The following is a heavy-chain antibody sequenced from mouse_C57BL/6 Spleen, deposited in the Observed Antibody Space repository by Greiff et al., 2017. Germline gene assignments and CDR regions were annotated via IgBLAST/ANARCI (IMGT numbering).Heavy chain of an antibody. V-gene: IGHV1-66*01. CDR1: GYSFTSYY. CDR3: AARVKGDYFDY. Sequence: QVHVQQSGPELVKPGASVKISCKASGYSFTSYYIHWVKQRPGPGLEWIGWIYPGSGNTMYNEKFKGKATLTADTSSSTAYMQLSSLTSEDSAVYYWAARVKGDYFDYWGQGTTRTVSS. J-gene: IGHJ2*01. D-gene: IGHD1-3*01. CDR2: IYPGSGNT.